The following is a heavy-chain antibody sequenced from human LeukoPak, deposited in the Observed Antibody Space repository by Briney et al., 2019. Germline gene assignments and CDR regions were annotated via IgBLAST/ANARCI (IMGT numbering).Heavy chain of an antibody. CDR2: IYDSGSA. V-gene: IGHV4-59*01. CDR3: ARGDYGDTNY. Sequence: SETLSLTCTVSGGSMSSYYWSWFRQPPGKGLEYIGYIYDSGSAHYNPSLRSRVTISLETSKNQFSLRLSSVTAADTAVYYCARGDYGDTNYWGQGTLVTVSS. J-gene: IGHJ4*02. D-gene: IGHD4-17*01. CDR1: GGSMSSYY.